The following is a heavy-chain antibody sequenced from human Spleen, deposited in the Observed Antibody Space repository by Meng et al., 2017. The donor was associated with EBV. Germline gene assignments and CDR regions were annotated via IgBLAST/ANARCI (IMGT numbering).Heavy chain of an antibody. Sequence: GNLRRWGAGLLKPSEALFLTCGVYGGSFSDYYWTWIRQPPGRGLEWIGEINHSGITSYNPSLRSRVTISVDTSKNQFSLKLTSVTAADTAVYYCASNIKVPRYWGQGTLVTVSS. CDR2: INHSGIT. V-gene: IGHV4-34*01. D-gene: IGHD2/OR15-2a*01. CDR1: GGSFSDYY. J-gene: IGHJ4*02. CDR3: ASNIKVPRY.